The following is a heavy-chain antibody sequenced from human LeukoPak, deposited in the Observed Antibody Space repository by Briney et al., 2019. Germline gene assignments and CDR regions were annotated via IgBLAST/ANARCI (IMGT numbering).Heavy chain of an antibody. CDR3: AMGCSSTSCYASRFVDY. CDR2: INPSGGST. D-gene: IGHD2-2*01. CDR1: GYTFTSYY. J-gene: IGHJ4*02. Sequence: ASVKVSCKASGYTFTSYYMHWVRQAPGQGLEWMGIINPSGGSTSYAQKFQGRVTMTRDTSTSTVYMELSSLRFEDTAVYYCAMGCSSTSCYASRFVDYWGQGTLVTVSS. V-gene: IGHV1-46*01.